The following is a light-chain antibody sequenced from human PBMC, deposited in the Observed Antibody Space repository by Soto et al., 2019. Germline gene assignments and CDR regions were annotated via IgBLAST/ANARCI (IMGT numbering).Light chain of an antibody. CDR2: GAS. Sequence: EIVLTQSPGTLSLSPGERATLSCRASQSVSSSYLAWYQQKPGQAPRLLIYGASSRATGIPDRFSGSGSGTDFTLTISSLQPEDFASYSCQQSYSSPWTFGQGTKVDIK. CDR1: QSVSSSY. J-gene: IGKJ1*01. CDR3: QQSYSSPWT. V-gene: IGKV3-20*01.